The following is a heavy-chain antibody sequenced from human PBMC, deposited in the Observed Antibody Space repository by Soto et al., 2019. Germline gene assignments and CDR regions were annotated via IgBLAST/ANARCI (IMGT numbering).Heavy chain of an antibody. Sequence: PGGSLRLSCAASEFTFSNYAMSWVRQAPGKGLEWVSAISYGGGTTYYADSVKGRFTISRDNSKNTLYLQMNSLRAEDTAVYYCAKNLGYYYDRTGYHFDYWGQGTLVTGSS. CDR2: ISYGGGTT. J-gene: IGHJ4*02. CDR1: EFTFSNYA. D-gene: IGHD3-22*01. CDR3: AKNLGYYYDRTGYHFDY. V-gene: IGHV3-23*01.